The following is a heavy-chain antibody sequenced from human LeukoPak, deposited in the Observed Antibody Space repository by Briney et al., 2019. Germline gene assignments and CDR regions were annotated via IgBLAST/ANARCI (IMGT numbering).Heavy chain of an antibody. CDR1: GFTFSSYA. Sequence: GVSLRLSCAASGFTFSSYAMSWVRQAPGKGLEWVSAISGSGGSTYYADSVKGRFTISRDNSKNTLYLQMNSLRAEDTAVYYCARDLVPTRRFYSYGKGGFDYWGQGTLVTVSS. V-gene: IGHV3-23*01. J-gene: IGHJ4*02. CDR2: ISGSGGST. D-gene: IGHD5-18*01. CDR3: ARDLVPTRRFYSYGKGGFDY.